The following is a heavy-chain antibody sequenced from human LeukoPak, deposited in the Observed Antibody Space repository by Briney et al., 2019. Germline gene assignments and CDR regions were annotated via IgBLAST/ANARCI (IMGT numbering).Heavy chain of an antibody. CDR1: GYIFTGYY. V-gene: IGHV1-69*06. CDR3: AKTPVGMVTLDY. D-gene: IGHD5-24*01. CDR2: IIPIFGTA. Sequence: SVKVSCKASGYIFTGYYMHWVRQAPGQGLEWMGGIIPIFGTANYAQKFQGRVTITADKSTSTAYMELSSLRSEDTAVYYCAKTPVGMVTLDYWGQGTLVTVSS. J-gene: IGHJ4*02.